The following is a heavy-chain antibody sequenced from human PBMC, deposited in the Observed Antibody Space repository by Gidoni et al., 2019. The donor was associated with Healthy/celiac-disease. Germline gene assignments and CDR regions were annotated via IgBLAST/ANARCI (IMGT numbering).Heavy chain of an antibody. CDR2: INPNSGGT. Sequence: AEVKKPGASVKVSCKASGYTFTGYYMHWVRQAPGQGLEWMGRINPNSGGTNYAQKFQGRVTMTRDTSTSTAYMELSRLRSDDTAVYYCARSPNLITGTTRGWFDPWGQGTLVTVSS. CDR3: ARSPNLITGTTRGWFDP. V-gene: IGHV1-2*06. J-gene: IGHJ5*02. D-gene: IGHD1-20*01. CDR1: GYTFTGYY.